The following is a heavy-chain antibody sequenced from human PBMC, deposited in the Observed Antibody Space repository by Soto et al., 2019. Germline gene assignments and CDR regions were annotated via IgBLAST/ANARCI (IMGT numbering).Heavy chain of an antibody. CDR2: ISTYNGNT. Sequence: QVHLVQSGAEVQKPGASVKVSCEASGYTFTSFGITWVRQAPGQGLEWVGWISTYNGNTNYAQKFQGRVTMTTDTSTTTAFLELRGLRSDDTAIYYCATFHCTTTSCYIGGFDPWGQGPLVTVSS. V-gene: IGHV1-18*04. CDR1: GYTFTSFG. D-gene: IGHD2-2*02. J-gene: IGHJ5*02. CDR3: ATFHCTTTSCYIGGFDP.